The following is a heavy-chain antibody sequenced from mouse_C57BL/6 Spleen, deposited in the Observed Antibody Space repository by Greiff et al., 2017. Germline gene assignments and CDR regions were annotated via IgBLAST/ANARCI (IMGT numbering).Heavy chain of an antibody. CDR2: ISSGSSTI. D-gene: IGHD1-1*01. Sequence: EVKLMESGGGLVKPGGSLKLSCAASGFTFSDYGMHWVRQAPEKGLEWVAYISSGSSTIYYADTVKGRFTISRDNAKNTLFLQMTSLWSEDTAMYYCARPSTYYYGSSYFWYFDVWGTGTTVTVSS. CDR3: ARPSTYYYGSSYFWYFDV. J-gene: IGHJ1*03. V-gene: IGHV5-17*01. CDR1: GFTFSDYG.